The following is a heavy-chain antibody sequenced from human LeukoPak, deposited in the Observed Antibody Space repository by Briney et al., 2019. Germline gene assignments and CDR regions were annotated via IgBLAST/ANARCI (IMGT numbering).Heavy chain of an antibody. J-gene: IGHJ3*02. CDR2: ISAYNGNT. Sequence: ASVKVSCKASGYTFTSYGISWVRQAPGQGLEWMGWISAYNGNTNYAQKLQGRVTMTTDTSTSTAYMELRRLRSDDTAVYYCARDPGLYCSGGSCYSSRGAFDIWGQRTMVTVSS. CDR3: ARDPGLYCSGGSCYSSRGAFDI. V-gene: IGHV1-18*01. CDR1: GYTFTSYG. D-gene: IGHD2-15*01.